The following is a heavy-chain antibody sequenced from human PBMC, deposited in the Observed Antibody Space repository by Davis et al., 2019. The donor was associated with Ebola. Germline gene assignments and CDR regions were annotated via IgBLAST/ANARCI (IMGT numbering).Heavy chain of an antibody. CDR1: GYSIRRGYF. CDR3: ARLSGLFSSSSGALYFDL. Sequence: SETLSLTCGVSGYSIRRGYFWGWIRQPPGKGLEWIGSLDHGGNTYYNPSLKSRVTMAVDTSKNQFSLKLSPLTAADTAVYFCARLSGLFSSSSGALYFDLWGRGTLVSVSS. J-gene: IGHJ2*01. D-gene: IGHD6-6*01. CDR2: LDHGGNT. V-gene: IGHV4-38-2*01.